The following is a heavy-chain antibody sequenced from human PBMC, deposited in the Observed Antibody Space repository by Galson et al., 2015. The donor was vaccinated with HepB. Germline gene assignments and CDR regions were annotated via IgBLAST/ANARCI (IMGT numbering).Heavy chain of an antibody. D-gene: IGHD3-22*01. V-gene: IGHV3-33*01. CDR2: IWYDGSNK. CDR1: GFTFSAYG. Sequence: SLRLSCAASGFTFSAYGMHWVRQAPGKGLEWVAFIWYDGSNKYYEDYVKGRFTISRDNSMNTLYLQMDSLRAEDTAVYYCARLDYYDSMPPFDYWGQGTLVTVSS. J-gene: IGHJ4*02. CDR3: ARLDYYDSMPPFDY.